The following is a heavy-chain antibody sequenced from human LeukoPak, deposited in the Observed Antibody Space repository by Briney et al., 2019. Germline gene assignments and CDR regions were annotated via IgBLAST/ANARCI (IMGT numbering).Heavy chain of an antibody. J-gene: IGHJ4*02. CDR3: ARVRWAGSGSIN. CDR2: IYYSGST. CDR1: GGSISSYY. Sequence: SETLSLTCTVSGGSISSYYWSWIRQPPGKGLEWIGYIYYSGSTNYNPSLKSRVTISVDTSKNQFSLKLSSVTAADTAVYYCARVRWAGSGSINWGQGTLVTVSS. D-gene: IGHD3-10*01. V-gene: IGHV4-59*08.